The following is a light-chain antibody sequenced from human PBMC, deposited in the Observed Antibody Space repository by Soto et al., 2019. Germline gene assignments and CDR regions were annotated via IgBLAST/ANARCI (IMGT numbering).Light chain of an antibody. CDR2: GTS. V-gene: IGKV3-15*01. CDR3: QQYNNWPLT. J-gene: IGKJ4*01. CDR1: QSFGSN. Sequence: ELVMTQSPATLSVSPGERATLSCRASQSFGSNLAWYQQKPGQAPRLLLYGTSTRATGIPDRFTGSGSGTEFTLTISSLQSEDFAVYYCQQYNNWPLTFGGGTKVDIK.